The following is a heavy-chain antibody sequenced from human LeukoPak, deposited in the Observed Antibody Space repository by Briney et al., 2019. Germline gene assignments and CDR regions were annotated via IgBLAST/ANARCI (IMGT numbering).Heavy chain of an antibody. CDR2: INPNSGGT. D-gene: IGHD3-22*01. CDR3: ARVSQYYDSSGSRYYYYYMDV. Sequence: PGASVKVSCKASGYTFTGYYMHWVRQAPGQGLEWMGWINPNSGGTNYAQKFQGRVTMTRDTSISTAYMELSRLRSDDTAVYYCARVSQYYDSSGSRYYYYYMDVWGKGTTVTISS. J-gene: IGHJ6*03. V-gene: IGHV1-2*02. CDR1: GYTFTGYY.